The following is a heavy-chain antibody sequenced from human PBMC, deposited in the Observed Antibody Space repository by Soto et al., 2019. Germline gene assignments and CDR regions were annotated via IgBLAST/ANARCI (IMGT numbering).Heavy chain of an antibody. V-gene: IGHV3-23*01. Sequence: EVQLLESGGGLVPRGGSLRLSCVASGFVFDHYVINWVRQAPGKGLEWVAGMSGSHDDHNIYYIDSVRGRFTISRDNSKSTVYLDLSHLGADDSAVYYCAKGKNIVVGPGVIDYWGQGTVVTVSS. D-gene: IGHD2-2*01. CDR2: MSGSHDDHNI. CDR1: GFVFDHYV. J-gene: IGHJ4*02. CDR3: AKGKNIVVGPGVIDY.